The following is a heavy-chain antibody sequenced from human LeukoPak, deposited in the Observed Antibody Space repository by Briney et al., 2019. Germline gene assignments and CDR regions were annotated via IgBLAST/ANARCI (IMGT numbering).Heavy chain of an antibody. Sequence: GGSLRLSCAASGFTFSNYSMNWVRQAPGKGLEWVSSISSSSSYIYYADSVKGRFTISRDNAKNSLYLQMNSLRAEDTALYYCASLNRADCSSTSCHTHYRGQGTLVTVSS. V-gene: IGHV3-21*01. J-gene: IGHJ4*02. CDR1: GFTFSNYS. CDR2: ISSSSSYI. D-gene: IGHD2-2*01. CDR3: ASLNRADCSSTSCHTHY.